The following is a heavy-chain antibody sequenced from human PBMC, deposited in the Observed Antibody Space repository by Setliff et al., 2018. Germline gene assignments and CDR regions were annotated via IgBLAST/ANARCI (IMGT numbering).Heavy chain of an antibody. J-gene: IGHJ4*02. CDR3: ATWTGYSIGY. V-gene: IGHV3-64*02. CDR1: GFTFSSYA. CDR2: INSNGGTT. D-gene: IGHD3-3*01. Sequence: GGSLRLSCAASGFTFSSYAMHWVRQAPGRGLEYVSAINSNGGTTYYADSVKGRFTVSRDNSKNTLYLQMGSLRAEDMAVYYCATWTGYSIGYWGQGTLVTVSS.